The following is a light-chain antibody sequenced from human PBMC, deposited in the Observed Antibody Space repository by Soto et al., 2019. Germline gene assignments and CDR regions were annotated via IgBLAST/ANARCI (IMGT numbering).Light chain of an antibody. CDR3: QQYNHWPPLT. V-gene: IGKV3-15*01. CDR1: QSVNSR. CDR2: GVS. J-gene: IGKJ4*01. Sequence: EIVMTQSPVTLSVSPGERAALSCRASQSVNSRLAWYQQKPGQAPRLLIYGVSTRATGIPARFNGSGSGTEFTLTISSLQSEDFAIYSCQQYNHWPPLTFGGGTKVEIK.